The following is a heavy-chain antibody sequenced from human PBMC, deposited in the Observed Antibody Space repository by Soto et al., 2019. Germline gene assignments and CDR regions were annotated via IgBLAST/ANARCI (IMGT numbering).Heavy chain of an antibody. J-gene: IGHJ4*02. V-gene: IGHV1-18*01. Sequence: GGSVKVSCKGSGYGFTTYGITWVRQAPGQGLEWMAWISAHNGNTNYAQKLQGRVTVTRDTSTSTAYMELRSLRSDDTAVYYCARGRYGDYWGQGALVTVPQ. D-gene: IGHD1-1*01. CDR2: ISAHNGNT. CDR1: GYGFTTYG. CDR3: ARGRYGDY.